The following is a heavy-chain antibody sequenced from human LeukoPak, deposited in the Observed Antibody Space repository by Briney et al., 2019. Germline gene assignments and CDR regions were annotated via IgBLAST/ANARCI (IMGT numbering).Heavy chain of an antibody. J-gene: IGHJ4*02. CDR3: ARASSSSWDY. D-gene: IGHD2-2*01. CDR2: ISSSSSYI. V-gene: IGHV3-21*01. Sequence: GGSLRLSCAASGFTFSSYSMNWVRQAPGKGLEWVSSISSSSSYIYYADSVKGRFTISRDNAKNSLYLRMNSLRAEDTAVYYCARASSSSWDYWGQGTLVTVSS. CDR1: GFTFSSYS.